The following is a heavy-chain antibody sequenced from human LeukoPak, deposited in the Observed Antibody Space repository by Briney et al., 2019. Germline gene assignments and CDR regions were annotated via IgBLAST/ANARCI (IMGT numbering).Heavy chain of an antibody. CDR2: LNPNSGST. V-gene: IGHV1-8*01. CDR3: ARTYYYDSGSDNWFDP. J-gene: IGHJ5*02. D-gene: IGHD3-10*01. CDR1: VYTFTSYD. Sequence: ASVKVSCKASVYTFTSYDINWVRQATGQGLGWVGWLNPNSGSTGYAQKMQGRVTMTRNTSISTAYMELSSLRSEDTAGYYCARTYYYDSGSDNWFDPWGQGTLGTVSS.